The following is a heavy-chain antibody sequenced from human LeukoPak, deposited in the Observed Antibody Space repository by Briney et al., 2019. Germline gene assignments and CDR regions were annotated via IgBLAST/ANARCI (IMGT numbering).Heavy chain of an antibody. D-gene: IGHD1-14*01. CDR3: ARVARGITHFDY. J-gene: IGHJ4*02. Sequence: ASVKVSCKASGYTFTSYYMHRVRQAPGQGLEWMGIINPSGGSTSYAQKFQGRVTMTRDTSTSTVYMELSSLRSEDTAVYYCARVARGITHFDYWGQGTLVTVSS. CDR1: GYTFTSYY. CDR2: INPSGGST. V-gene: IGHV1-46*01.